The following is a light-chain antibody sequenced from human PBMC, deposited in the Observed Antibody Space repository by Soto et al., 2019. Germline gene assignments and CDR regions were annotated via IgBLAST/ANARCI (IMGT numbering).Light chain of an antibody. Sequence: EIVLTQSPATLSLSPRERATLSCSASQSLSSSLAWYQQKPGQAPRLVIYAASNIATGITVRFSGSGSGTDFTLTISSLEPEDFALYYCQHRANWPLDFGGGTKVDIK. J-gene: IGKJ4*01. CDR2: AAS. V-gene: IGKV3-11*01. CDR3: QHRANWPLD. CDR1: QSLSSS.